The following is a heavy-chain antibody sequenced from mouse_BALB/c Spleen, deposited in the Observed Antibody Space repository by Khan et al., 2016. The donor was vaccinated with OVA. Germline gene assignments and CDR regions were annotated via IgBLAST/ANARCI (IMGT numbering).Heavy chain of an antibody. CDR2: IAPANGNT. J-gene: IGHJ1*01. D-gene: IGHD2-10*02. V-gene: IGHV14-3*02. CDR1: GFNIKDTY. CDR3: AHPSYDPRFFEV. Sequence: EVQLQESGAELVKPGASVRLSCTASGFNIKDTYIHWVKQRPEQGLEWIGRIAPANGNTKYDPKFQDKATITSDTSSNTSYLQLSSLTSEDTAVDYWAHPSYDPRFFEVWGAGTTGTVSS.